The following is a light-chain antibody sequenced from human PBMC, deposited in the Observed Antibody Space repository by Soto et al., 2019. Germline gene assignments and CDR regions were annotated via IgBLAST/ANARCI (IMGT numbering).Light chain of an antibody. V-gene: IGKV3-11*01. Sequence: VLTQSPATLSVSPGERATLSCRASQSVDFHLAWYQQKPGQAPRLLIYDASVRATGTPARFSGSGSGTAFTLTISSIEPEDFALYYCQQRSTWPTFGQGTRLEIK. J-gene: IGKJ5*01. CDR2: DAS. CDR1: QSVDFH. CDR3: QQRSTWPT.